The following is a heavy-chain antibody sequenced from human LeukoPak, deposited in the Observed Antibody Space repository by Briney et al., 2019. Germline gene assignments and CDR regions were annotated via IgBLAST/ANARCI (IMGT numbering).Heavy chain of an antibody. D-gene: IGHD4-11*01. CDR1: GYTFTSYD. Sequence: ASVKVSCKASGYTFTSYDINWVRQATGQGLEWMGWMNPNSGNTGYAQKFQGRVTITRNTSISTAYMELSSLRSEDTALYYCARGSGPMTTVTTNWFDPWGQGTLVTVSS. V-gene: IGHV1-8*03. CDR2: MNPNSGNT. J-gene: IGHJ5*02. CDR3: ARGSGPMTTVTTNWFDP.